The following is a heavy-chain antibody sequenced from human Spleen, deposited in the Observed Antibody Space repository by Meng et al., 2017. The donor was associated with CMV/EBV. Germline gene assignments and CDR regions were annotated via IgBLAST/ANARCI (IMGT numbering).Heavy chain of an antibody. CDR1: GFTFSGDS. V-gene: IGHV3-30*02. CDR3: AKDQDDYYGSGSYIDY. CDR2: VRYDGSQK. J-gene: IGHJ4*02. Sequence: GFTFSGDSMHWVRQAPGKGLEWVTFVRYDGSQKFYADSVKGRFTSSRDNSKNTLYLQMNSLRGEDTAVYFCAKDQDDYYGSGSYIDYWGRGTLVTVSS. D-gene: IGHD3-10*01.